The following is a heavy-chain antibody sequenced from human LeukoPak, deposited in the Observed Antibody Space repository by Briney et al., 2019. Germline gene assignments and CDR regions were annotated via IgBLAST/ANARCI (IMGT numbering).Heavy chain of an antibody. CDR2: INHSGST. D-gene: IGHD6-19*01. Sequence: SETLSLTCAVYGGSFSGYYWSWIRQPPGKGLEWIGEINHSGSTNYNPSLKSRVTISVDTSKNQFSLKLSSVTAADTAVYYCARDFSGWYADSWFDPWGQGTLVTVS. CDR1: GGSFSGYY. CDR3: ARDFSGWYADSWFDP. J-gene: IGHJ5*02. V-gene: IGHV4-34*01.